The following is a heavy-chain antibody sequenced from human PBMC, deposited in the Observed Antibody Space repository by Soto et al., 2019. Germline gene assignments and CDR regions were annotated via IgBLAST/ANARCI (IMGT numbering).Heavy chain of an antibody. CDR3: ARDGTLYDSRSYYYLY. J-gene: IGHJ4*02. V-gene: IGHV1-69*01. CDR2: ITPMFGTP. CDR1: GGTFSSHT. Sequence: QVQLVQSGAEVKKPGSSVKVSCKASGGTFSSHTITWVRQAPGQGLEWMGGITPMFGTPNYAQKCRGRVTITADESSSTAYMELSSLRSEDTAMYFCARDGTLYDSRSYYYLYWGQGTLVTVSS. D-gene: IGHD3-22*01.